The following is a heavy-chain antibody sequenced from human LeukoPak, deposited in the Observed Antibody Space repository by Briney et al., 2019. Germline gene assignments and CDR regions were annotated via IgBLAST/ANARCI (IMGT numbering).Heavy chain of an antibody. CDR1: GGSISSSSYY. Sequence: PSETLSLTCTVSGGSISSSSYYWGWIRQPPGKGLEWIGSIYYSGNTYSNPSLKSRVTISVDTSKNQFSLKLSSVTAADTAVYYCAREGFVRRPVVPAPKIIDYWGQGTLVTVSS. CDR2: IYYSGNT. J-gene: IGHJ4*02. D-gene: IGHD2-2*01. V-gene: IGHV4-39*07. CDR3: AREGFVRRPVVPAPKIIDY.